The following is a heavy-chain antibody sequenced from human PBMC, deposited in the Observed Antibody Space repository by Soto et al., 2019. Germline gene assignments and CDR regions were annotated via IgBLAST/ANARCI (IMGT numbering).Heavy chain of an antibody. J-gene: IGHJ4*01. Sequence: LPCAASGLIFSKAWIHWIRQAPGKGLEWVGRIKSRTDGGTSDYGAPAKGRFAISRDDSRNSVSMQMNILRLEDTGAVYCTRDCYSNAIPDRFNYWGHGILVT. D-gene: IGHD2-21*02. V-gene: IGHV3-15*07. CDR3: TRDCYSNAIPDRFNY. CDR2: IKSRTDGGTS. CDR1: GLIFSKAW.